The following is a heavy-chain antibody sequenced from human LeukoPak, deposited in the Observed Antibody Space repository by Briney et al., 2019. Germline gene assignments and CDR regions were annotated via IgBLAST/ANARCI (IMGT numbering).Heavy chain of an antibody. D-gene: IGHD3-10*02. CDR2: ISYDGITE. V-gene: IGHV3-30*04. CDR1: GFAFSSYA. J-gene: IGHJ6*04. CDR3: AELGITMIGGV. Sequence: SGGSLRLSCAASGFAFSSYAMHWVRQAPGKGLEWVAIISYDGITESYSDSVKGRFTISRDNFKNTLYLQMNSLRAEDTAVYYCAELGITMIGGVWGKGTTVTISS.